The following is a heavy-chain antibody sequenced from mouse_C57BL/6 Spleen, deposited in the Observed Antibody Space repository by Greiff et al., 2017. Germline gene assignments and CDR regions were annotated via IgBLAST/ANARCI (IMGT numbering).Heavy chain of an antibody. J-gene: IGHJ2*01. CDR3: ARLLIRYPYYFDY. D-gene: IGHD1-1*01. V-gene: IGHV5-16*01. Sequence: EVMLVESEGGLVQPGSSMKLSCTASGFTFSDYYMAWVRQVPEKGLEWVANINYDGSSTYYLDSLKSRFIISRDNAKNILYLQMSSLKSEDTATYYCARLLIRYPYYFDYWGQGTTLTVSS. CDR1: GFTFSDYY. CDR2: INYDGSST.